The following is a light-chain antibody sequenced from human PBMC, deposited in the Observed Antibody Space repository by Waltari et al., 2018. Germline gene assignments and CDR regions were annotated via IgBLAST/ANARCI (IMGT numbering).Light chain of an antibody. Sequence: EIVLTQSPATLSLSPGERVTLSFRASPSVGSSLAWYQQHPGQAPRLLIHQACTRAAGIPARFSGSGSGTDVTLIISSLEPEDFAVYYCQKRGSWPGAFGGGTKVEIK. J-gene: IGKJ4*01. V-gene: IGKV3-11*01. CDR2: QAC. CDR3: QKRGSWPGA. CDR1: PSVGSS.